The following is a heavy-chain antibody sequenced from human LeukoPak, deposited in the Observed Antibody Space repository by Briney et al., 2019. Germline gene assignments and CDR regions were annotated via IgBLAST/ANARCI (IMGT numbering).Heavy chain of an antibody. J-gene: IGHJ3*02. CDR3: VTFFLGYYRGTDDAFDI. Sequence: GGSLRLSCSASGFTFSSYAMHWVRQAPGKGLEYASAISSNGGSTYYADSVEGRFTISRDNSKNTLYLQMSSLRAEDTAVYYCVTFFLGYYRGTDDAFDIWGQGTMVTVSS. D-gene: IGHD3-22*01. V-gene: IGHV3-64D*06. CDR2: ISSNGGST. CDR1: GFTFSSYA.